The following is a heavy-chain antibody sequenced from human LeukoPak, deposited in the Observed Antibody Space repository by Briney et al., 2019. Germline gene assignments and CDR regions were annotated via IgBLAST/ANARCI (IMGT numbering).Heavy chain of an antibody. CDR2: IYTSGST. Sequence: PSQTLSLTCTVSGGSISSGSYYWSWIRQPAGKGLEWIGRIYTSGSTNYNPSLKSRVTISVDTSKNQFSLKLSSVTAADTAVYYCARGLSRSSDFDYWGQGTLVTVSS. CDR3: ARGLSRSSDFDY. CDR1: GGSISSGSYY. D-gene: IGHD6-19*01. V-gene: IGHV4-61*02. J-gene: IGHJ4*02.